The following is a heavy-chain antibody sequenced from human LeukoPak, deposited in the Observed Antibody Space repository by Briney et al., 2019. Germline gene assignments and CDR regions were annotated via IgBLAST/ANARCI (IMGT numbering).Heavy chain of an antibody. CDR2: ISAYNGNT. CDR1: GYTFTSYG. J-gene: IGHJ6*03. Sequence: ASVTVSFKASGYTFTSYGISWVRQAPGQGLEWMGWISAYNGNTNYAQKLQGRVTMTTDTSTSTAYMELRSLRSDDTAVYYCARGAVAAADPYYYYYYMDVWGKGTTVTVSS. V-gene: IGHV1-18*01. CDR3: ARGAVAAADPYYYYYYMDV. D-gene: IGHD6-13*01.